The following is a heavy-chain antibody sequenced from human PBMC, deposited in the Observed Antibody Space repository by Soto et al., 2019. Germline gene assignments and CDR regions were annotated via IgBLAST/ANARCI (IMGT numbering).Heavy chain of an antibody. D-gene: IGHD6-13*01. Sequence: LGGSLRLSCAASGFTFSSYGMHWVRQAPGKGLEWVAVIWYDGSNKYYADSVKGRFTISRDNSKNTLYLQMNSLRAEDTAVYYCARDLKIAGSSSWSKYYYYGMDVWGQGTTVTVSS. CDR3: ARDLKIAGSSSWSKYYYYGMDV. CDR1: GFTFSSYG. V-gene: IGHV3-33*01. CDR2: IWYDGSNK. J-gene: IGHJ6*02.